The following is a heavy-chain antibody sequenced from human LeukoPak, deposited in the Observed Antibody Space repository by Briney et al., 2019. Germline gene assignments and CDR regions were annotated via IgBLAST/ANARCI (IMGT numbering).Heavy chain of an antibody. CDR3: ARVHDDSSGYYEGRSFWFDP. V-gene: IGHV3-7*01. Sequence: GGCLRLSCAASGFTFSSYWMSWVREAPAKGLEWVANIKQDGREKYYVDSLKCRVTISRDNAKNTLYLQMNSLRAEDTAVYYCARVHDDSSGYYEGRSFWFDPWGQGTLVTVSS. CDR2: IKQDGREK. J-gene: IGHJ5*02. D-gene: IGHD3-22*01. CDR1: GFTFSSYW.